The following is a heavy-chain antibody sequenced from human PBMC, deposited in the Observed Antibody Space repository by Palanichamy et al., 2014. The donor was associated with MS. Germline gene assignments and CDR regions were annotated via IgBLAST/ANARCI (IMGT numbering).Heavy chain of an antibody. CDR2: ISATGST. CDR1: GFTFSSYE. V-gene: IGHV3-48*03. J-gene: IGHJ3*02. Sequence: EVQLVESGGGLVQPGGSLRLSCSASGFTFSSYEMNWVRQAPGQGLEWLSYISATGSTHYADSVRGRFIASRDNAKNSLYLQMNSLRAEDTALYFCMRDDPPYTSSDGFDIWGQGTMVTVSS. CDR3: MRDDPPYTSSDGFDI. D-gene: IGHD6-13*01.